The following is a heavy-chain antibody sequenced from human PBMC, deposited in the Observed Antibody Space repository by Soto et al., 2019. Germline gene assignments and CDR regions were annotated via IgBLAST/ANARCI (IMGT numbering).Heavy chain of an antibody. Sequence: QITLKESGPPLVKPPQTLTLTCTFSGFSFSTSGVGVGWIRQPPGKALEWLALIYWDDDKRYSPSLRSRLTITKDTSKNQVVLTMTNMDPVDTATYHCARGSFASYGSWGLGTLVTVAS. CDR2: IYWDDDK. J-gene: IGHJ4*02. V-gene: IGHV2-5*02. CDR1: GFSFSTSGVG. CDR3: ARGSFASYGS. D-gene: IGHD5-18*01.